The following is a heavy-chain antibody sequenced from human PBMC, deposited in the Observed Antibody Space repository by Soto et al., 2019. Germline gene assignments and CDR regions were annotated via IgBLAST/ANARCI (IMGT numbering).Heavy chain of an antibody. J-gene: IGHJ6*02. D-gene: IGHD3-22*01. CDR3: AGGDYYHSSGYYFYYYTMDV. Sequence: PSETLSFTCTVSGGSISSSSYYWGWIRQPPGKGLEWIGNVYYGGSTYYNPSLKSRVTISVETSKSQFSLKLSSVTAADTAVYYCAGGDYYHSSGYYFYYYTMDVWGQGTTVTVSS. V-gene: IGHV4-39*01. CDR2: VYYGGST. CDR1: GGSISSSSYY.